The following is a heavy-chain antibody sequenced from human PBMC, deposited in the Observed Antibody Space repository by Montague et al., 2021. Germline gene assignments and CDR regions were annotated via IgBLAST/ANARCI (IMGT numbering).Heavy chain of an antibody. Sequence: SLSLSLSASGFPFSSYWMHWVRQAPGKGLVWVSRISTDGSSTTYADSVKGRFTTSRDNAKNMLYLQMNSLRAEDTAVYYCTFYKFRETPRGFDYWGQGTLVTVSA. V-gene: IGHV3-74*01. D-gene: IGHD3-10*01. CDR1: GFPFSSYW. CDR2: ISTDGSST. J-gene: IGHJ4*02. CDR3: TFYKFRETPRGFDY.